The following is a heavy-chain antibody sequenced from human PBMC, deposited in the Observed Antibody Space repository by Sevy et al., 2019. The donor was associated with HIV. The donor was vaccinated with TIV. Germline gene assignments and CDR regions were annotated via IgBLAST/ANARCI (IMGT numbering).Heavy chain of an antibody. J-gene: IGHJ5*02. D-gene: IGHD2-2*01. CDR1: GITVSSTY. CDR2: IFSGGGT. V-gene: IGHV3-53*01. Sequence: GGSLRLSCSVSGITVSSTYMSWVRQAPGKGLEWVSVIFSGGGTSYADSVKVRFSISRDNSENRVYLQMKILRVEDTATDYCATEEYTSSWITGGFDAWGQGTLVTVSS. CDR3: ATEEYTSSWITGGFDA.